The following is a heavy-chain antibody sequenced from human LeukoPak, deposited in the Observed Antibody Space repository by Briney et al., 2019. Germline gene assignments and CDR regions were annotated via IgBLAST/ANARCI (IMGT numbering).Heavy chain of an antibody. J-gene: IGHJ4*02. CDR3: ARDSPSQQLGFDY. V-gene: IGHV3-48*03. CDR2: ISSSGSTI. CDR1: GFTFSSYE. D-gene: IGHD6-13*01. Sequence: PGGSLRLSCAASGFTFSSYEMNWVRQAPGKGLEWVSYISSSGSTIYYADSVKGRFTISRDNAKNSLYLQMNSLRAEDTAVYYCARDSPSQQLGFDYWGQGTLVTVSS.